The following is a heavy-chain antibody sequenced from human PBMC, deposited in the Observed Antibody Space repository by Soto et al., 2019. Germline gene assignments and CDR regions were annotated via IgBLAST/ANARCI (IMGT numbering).Heavy chain of an antibody. D-gene: IGHD5-12*01. V-gene: IGHV3-64*01. CDR2: INSNGGST. J-gene: IGHJ4*02. Sequence: EVQLVESGGGLVQPGGSLRLSCAASGFIFSSYAMHWVRQAPGKGLEYVSVINSNGGSTYYANSVKGRFTISRDNSKNTLYLQMGSLRAEDMAVYYCARTSGYAFDYWGQGTLVTVSS. CDR3: ARTSGYAFDY. CDR1: GFIFSSYA.